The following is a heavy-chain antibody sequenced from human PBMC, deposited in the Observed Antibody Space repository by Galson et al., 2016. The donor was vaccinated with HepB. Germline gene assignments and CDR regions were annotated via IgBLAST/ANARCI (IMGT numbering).Heavy chain of an antibody. D-gene: IGHD3/OR15-3a*01. CDR1: GASISSSYYY. CDR2: IYYSGTT. V-gene: IGHV4-39*01. Sequence: SETLSLTCTVSGASISSSYYYWAWIRQPPGKGLEWIGNIYYSGTTYYNPSLESRVTISVDTAKNQFSLSLNSVAAADAALYICARQDKAGLVNFWGRGTMVIVSS. CDR3: ARQDKAGLVNF. J-gene: IGHJ3*01.